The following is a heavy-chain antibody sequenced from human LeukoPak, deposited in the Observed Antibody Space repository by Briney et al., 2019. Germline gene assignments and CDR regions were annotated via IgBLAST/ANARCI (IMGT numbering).Heavy chain of an antibody. CDR3: ARLRCSSTSCYLGYYFDY. CDR2: IYHSGST. V-gene: IGHV4-38-2*01. CDR1: GYSISSGYY. D-gene: IGHD2-2*01. Sequence: SETLSLTCAVSGYSISSGYYWVWIRQPPGKGLEWIGSIYHSGSTYYNSSLKSRVTISVDTYKTQFSLKLSSVTAADTAVYYCARLRCSSTSCYLGYYFDYWGQGTLVTVSS. J-gene: IGHJ4*02.